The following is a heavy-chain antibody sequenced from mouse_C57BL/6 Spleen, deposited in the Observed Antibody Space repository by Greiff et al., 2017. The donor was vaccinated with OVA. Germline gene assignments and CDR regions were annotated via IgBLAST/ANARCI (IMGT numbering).Heavy chain of an antibody. D-gene: IGHD1-1*01. Sequence: DVKLVESGPGLVKPSQSLSLTCSVTGYSITSGYYWNWIRQFPGNKLEWMGYISYDGSNNYNPSLKNRISITRDTSKNQFFLKLNSVTTEDTATYYCARTGGSSYAYFDVWGTGTTVTVSS. CDR3: ARTGGSSYAYFDV. V-gene: IGHV3-6*01. CDR1: GYSITSGYY. J-gene: IGHJ1*03. CDR2: ISYDGSN.